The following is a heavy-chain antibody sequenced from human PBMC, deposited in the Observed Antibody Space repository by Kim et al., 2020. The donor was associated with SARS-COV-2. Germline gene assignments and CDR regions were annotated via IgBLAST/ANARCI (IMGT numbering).Heavy chain of an antibody. D-gene: IGHD3-22*01. V-gene: IGHV3-23*01. CDR2: ISSRGGST. Sequence: GGSLRLSCAASGFTFSGYAMSWVRQAPGKGLDWVSAISSRGGSTYYADSVKGRFTISRDNSKNTLYLQMNSLRAEDTAVYYCAKGARWLFTHFDYCGQGTLVTVS. CDR1: GFTFSGYA. J-gene: IGHJ4*02. CDR3: AKGARWLFTHFDY.